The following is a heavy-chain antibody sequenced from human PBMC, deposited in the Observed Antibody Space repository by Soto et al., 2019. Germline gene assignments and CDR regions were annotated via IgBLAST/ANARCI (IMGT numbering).Heavy chain of an antibody. D-gene: IGHD3-9*01. Sequence: GGSLRLSCVASGFAFSIYVMHWVRHAPGKGLEWVAVISYDATNEHYADSVKGRFTISRDNSRSIVYLQMNSLKIEDTAVYYCALRGCDILTGWGHGTLVTVSS. J-gene: IGHJ4*01. CDR3: ALRGCDILTG. CDR1: GFAFSIYV. V-gene: IGHV3-30*03. CDR2: ISYDATNE.